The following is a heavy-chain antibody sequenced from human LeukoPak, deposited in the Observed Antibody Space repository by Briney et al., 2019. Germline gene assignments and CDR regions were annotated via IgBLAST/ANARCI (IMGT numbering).Heavy chain of an antibody. CDR3: ARGAVRGVIAGNWFDP. V-gene: IGHV1-2*06. CDR2: INPNSGGT. CDR1: GYTFIDYS. Sequence: ASVKVSCKAFGYTFIDYSMHWVRQAPGHGPEWMGRINPNSGGTNYAQKFLGRVTMTRDTSTSTVYMELSSLRSEDTAVYYCARGAVRGVIAGNWFDPWGQGTLVTVSS. D-gene: IGHD3-10*01. J-gene: IGHJ5*02.